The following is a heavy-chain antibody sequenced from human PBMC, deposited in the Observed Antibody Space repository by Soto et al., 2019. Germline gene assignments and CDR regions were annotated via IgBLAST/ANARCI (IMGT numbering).Heavy chain of an antibody. CDR1: GFTFRIHN. CDR3: ARSTFSSDPSLDC. CDR2: ISSSSTTI. J-gene: IGHJ4*02. V-gene: IGHV3-48*02. Sequence: PGGSLRLSCAASGFTFRIHNMNWVRQAPGKGLEWISYISSSSTTIYYADSVKGRFTISRDNAKNSLYLQMNSLGDEDTAVYYCARSTFSSDPSLDCWGQGTLVTVSS. D-gene: IGHD6-19*01.